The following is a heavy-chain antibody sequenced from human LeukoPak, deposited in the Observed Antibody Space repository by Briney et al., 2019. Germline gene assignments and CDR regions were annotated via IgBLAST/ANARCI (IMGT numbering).Heavy chain of an antibody. D-gene: IGHD6-19*01. CDR3: ATHSDWRFDF. J-gene: IGHJ6*02. CDR1: GFTFSMYW. Sequence: GGSLRLSCTDSGFTFSMYWMSWVRQAPGKGLEWLASIKPDGSAAIYVDSMKGRFTISRDNAKNSLYLQMNSLTVEDTAVYYCATHSDWRFDFWGQGTTVTVSS. CDR2: IKPDGSAA. V-gene: IGHV3-7*01.